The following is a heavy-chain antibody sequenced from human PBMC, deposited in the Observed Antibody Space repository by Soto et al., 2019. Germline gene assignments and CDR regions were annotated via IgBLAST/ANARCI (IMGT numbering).Heavy chain of an antibody. CDR2: TYNSRST. CDR3: ARDPSP. V-gene: IGHV4-31*03. Sequence: VQLQESGPGLVQPSQTLSLTCTVSGGSISSGGYYWSWIRQRPGKGLEWIGYTYNSRSTYYNPSLGSRITISVDTSKNQFSLKLSSVTAADTAVYYCARDPSPWGQGTLVTVSS. J-gene: IGHJ5*02. CDR1: GGSISSGGYY.